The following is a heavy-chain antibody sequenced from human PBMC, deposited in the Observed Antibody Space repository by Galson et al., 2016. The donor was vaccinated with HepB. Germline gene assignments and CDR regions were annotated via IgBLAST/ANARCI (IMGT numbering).Heavy chain of an antibody. D-gene: IGHD3-22*01. V-gene: IGHV3-33*01. J-gene: IGHJ4*02. Sequence: SLRLSCAASGFTFSSYGMHWVRQTPGKGLEWVAVIWYDGTYKYYADSVKGRFTISRDNSKNTVFLQMNSLRAEDTAVYYCARAGLSGYYDSSAFYGYWGQGSLVPVSS. CDR3: ARAGLSGYYDSSAFYGY. CDR1: GFTFSSYG. CDR2: IWYDGTYK.